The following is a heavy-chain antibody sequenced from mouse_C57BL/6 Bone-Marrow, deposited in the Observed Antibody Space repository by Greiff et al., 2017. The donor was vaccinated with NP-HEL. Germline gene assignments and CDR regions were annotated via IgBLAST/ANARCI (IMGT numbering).Heavy chain of an antibody. CDR1: GYTFTSYG. CDR3: ARWGYGSRCAMDY. CDR2: IYPRSGNT. D-gene: IGHD1-1*01. V-gene: IGHV1-81*01. J-gene: IGHJ4*01. Sequence: QVQLQQSGAELARPGASVKLSCKASGYTFTSYGISWVKQRTGQGLEWIGEIYPRSGNTYYNEKFKGKATLTADKSSSTAYMELRSLTSEDSAVDFCARWGYGSRCAMDYWGQGTSGTVTS.